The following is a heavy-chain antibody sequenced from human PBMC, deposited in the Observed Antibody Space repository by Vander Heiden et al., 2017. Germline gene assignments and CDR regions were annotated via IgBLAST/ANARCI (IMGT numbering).Heavy chain of an antibody. CDR1: GFTFSSHG. J-gene: IGHJ3*02. CDR3: ASLTYYYDSSGSYDAFDI. V-gene: IGHV3-33*01. Sequence: QVQLVESGGGVVQPRRSLRLSCAASGFTFSSHGMHGVRQDPGKGLEWVAVIWYDGSNKYYADSVKGRVTISRDNSKNTLYLQMNSLRAEDTAVYYCASLTYYYDSSGSYDAFDIWGQGTMVTVSS. D-gene: IGHD3-22*01. CDR2: IWYDGSNK.